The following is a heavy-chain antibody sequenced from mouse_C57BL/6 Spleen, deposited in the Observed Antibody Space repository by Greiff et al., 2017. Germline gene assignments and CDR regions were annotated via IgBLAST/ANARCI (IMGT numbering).Heavy chain of an antibody. J-gene: IGHJ3*01. D-gene: IGHD2-1*01. CDR2: IDPENGDT. CDR1: GFNIKDDY. Sequence: EVQLQQSGAELVRPGASVKLSCTASGFNIKDDYMHWVKQRPEQGLEWIGWIDPENGDTEYASKFQGKATITADTSSNTAYLQLSSLTSEDTAVYYCTRGGGNFSPFAYWGQGTLVTVSA. CDR3: TRGGGNFSPFAY. V-gene: IGHV14-4*01.